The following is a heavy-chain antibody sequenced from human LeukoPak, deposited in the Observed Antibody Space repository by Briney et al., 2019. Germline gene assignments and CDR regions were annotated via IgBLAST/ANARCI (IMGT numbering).Heavy chain of an antibody. CDR2: INHSGSI. CDR1: GGSFGGYY. CDR3: ARGPVAAAGRNYYYYYYMGV. J-gene: IGHJ6*03. D-gene: IGHD6-13*01. Sequence: NPSETLSLTCAVYGGSFGGYYWSWIRQPPGKGLEWIGEINHSGSINYNPSLKSRVTISVDTSKNQFSLKLSSVTAADTAVYYCARGPVAAAGRNYYYYYYMGVWGKGTTVTVSS. V-gene: IGHV4-34*01.